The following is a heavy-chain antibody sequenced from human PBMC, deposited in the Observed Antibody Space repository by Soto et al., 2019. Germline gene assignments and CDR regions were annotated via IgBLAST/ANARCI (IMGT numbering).Heavy chain of an antibody. D-gene: IGHD3-16*02. CDR2: ISYDGSDQ. CDR1: GFTFSYYG. V-gene: IGHV3-30*18. J-gene: IGHJ4*02. Sequence: QVQLVESGGGVVQPGRSLRLSCAASGFTFSYYGMHWVRQAPGKGLEWVAMISYDGSDQFYADSVRGRFTISRDNSKNTLNLQMTSLRGDDTAVYYCAKALGELSPESYDYWGQGTLITVSS. CDR3: AKALGELSPESYDY.